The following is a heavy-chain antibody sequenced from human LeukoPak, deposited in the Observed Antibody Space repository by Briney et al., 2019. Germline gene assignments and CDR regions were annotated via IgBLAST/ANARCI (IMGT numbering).Heavy chain of an antibody. CDR2: IYYSGST. J-gene: IGHJ5*02. CDR3: ARVITMVRGVIKGFDP. V-gene: IGHV4-30-4*01. Sequence: SETLNLTCTVSGRPIRKGDKYWSWMRQPPGKDLEWIGYIYYSGSTYYNPSLKSRVTISVDTSKNQFSLKLSSVTAADTAVYYCARVITMVRGVIKGFDPWGQGTLVTVSS. CDR1: GRPIRKGDKY. D-gene: IGHD3-10*01.